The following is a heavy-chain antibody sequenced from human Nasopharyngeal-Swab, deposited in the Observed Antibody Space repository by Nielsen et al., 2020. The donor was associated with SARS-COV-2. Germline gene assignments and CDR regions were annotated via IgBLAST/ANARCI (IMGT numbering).Heavy chain of an antibody. Sequence: LKISCTGSGYSFTSYYIIWVRQMPGQGLEWMGRIDPSDSYTNDSPSFQGHVTISADKSISTDHLQWSILKTSDSAIYYCARQHVGELYYWGHETLVTVSS. CDR1: GYSFTSYY. CDR3: ARQHVGELYY. D-gene: IGHD3-10*01. V-gene: IGHV5-10-1*01. CDR2: IDPSDSYT. J-gene: IGHJ4*03.